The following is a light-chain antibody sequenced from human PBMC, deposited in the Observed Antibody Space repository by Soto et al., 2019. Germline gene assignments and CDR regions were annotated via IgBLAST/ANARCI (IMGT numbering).Light chain of an antibody. V-gene: IGKV1-12*01. CDR2: TAS. J-gene: IGKJ4*01. CDR3: QQTNSFPLT. CDR1: QDINSW. Sequence: DIQMTQSPSSVSASVGDRVTITCRASQDINSWLAWYQQQPGKAPNLLIYTASSLQTGVPSRFSGSGSGTDFTLTISGLQPEDFVTYYCQQTNSFPLTFGGGTKVEIK.